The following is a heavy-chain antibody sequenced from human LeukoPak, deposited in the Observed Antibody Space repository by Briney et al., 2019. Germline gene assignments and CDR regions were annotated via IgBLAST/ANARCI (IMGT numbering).Heavy chain of an antibody. CDR1: GFTFDDYA. Sequence: PGGSLRLSCAASGFTFDDYAMHWVRQAPGKVLEWVSGISWNSGSIGYADSVKGRFTISRDDAKNSLYLQMNSLRAEDTALYYCAKDATAAGINFDYWGQGTLVTVSS. CDR2: ISWNSGSI. J-gene: IGHJ4*02. CDR3: AKDATAAGINFDY. D-gene: IGHD6-13*01. V-gene: IGHV3-9*01.